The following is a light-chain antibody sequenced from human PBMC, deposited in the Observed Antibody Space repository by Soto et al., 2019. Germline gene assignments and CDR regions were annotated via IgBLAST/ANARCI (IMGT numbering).Light chain of an antibody. Sequence: QSALTQPPSVSGAPGQRVTISCTGSSSNIGAGYDVHWYQQLPGTAPKLLIYGNSNRPSGVPDRFSGSKSGTSASLAITGLQAEDEAEYYCQSYDSSLRDVVFVGGTKLTVL. V-gene: IGLV1-40*01. CDR3: QSYDSSLRDVV. CDR2: GNS. CDR1: SSNIGAGYD. J-gene: IGLJ2*01.